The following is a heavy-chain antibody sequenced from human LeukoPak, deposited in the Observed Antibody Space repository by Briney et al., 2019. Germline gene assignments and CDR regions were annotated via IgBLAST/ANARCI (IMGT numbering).Heavy chain of an antibody. J-gene: IGHJ5*02. V-gene: IGHV1-69*05. Sequence: SVKVSCKASGGTFSSYAISWVRQAPGQGLEWMGGIIPIFGTANYAQKFQGRVTITTDESTSTAYMELSSLRSEDTAVYYCARVPAELDPGAWFDPWGQGTLVTVSS. D-gene: IGHD1-1*01. CDR1: GGTFSSYA. CDR2: IIPIFGTA. CDR3: ARVPAELDPGAWFDP.